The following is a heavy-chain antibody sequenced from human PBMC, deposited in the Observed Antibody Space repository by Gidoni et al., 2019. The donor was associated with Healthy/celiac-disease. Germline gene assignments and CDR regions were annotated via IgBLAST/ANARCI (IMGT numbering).Heavy chain of an antibody. CDR3: ASFEMVEHAFDI. J-gene: IGHJ3*02. Sequence: YNPSLKSRVTISVDTSKNQFSLKLSSVTAADTAVYYCASFEMVEHAFDIWGQGTMVTVSS. V-gene: IGHV4-59*01. D-gene: IGHD3-3*01.